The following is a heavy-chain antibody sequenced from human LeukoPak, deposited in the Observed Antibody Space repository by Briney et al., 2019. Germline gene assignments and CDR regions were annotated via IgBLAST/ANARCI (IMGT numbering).Heavy chain of an antibody. V-gene: IGHV4-39*07. CDR3: ARGARSYGGNSGYAFDI. J-gene: IGHJ3*02. D-gene: IGHD4-23*01. CDR1: GGSISSSSYY. CDR2: IYYSGST. Sequence: ASETLSLTCTVSGGSISSSSYYWGWIRQPPGKGLEWIGSIYYSGSTYYNPSLKSRVTISVDTSKNQFSLKLSSVTAADTAVYYCARGARSYGGNSGYAFDIWGQGTMVTVSS.